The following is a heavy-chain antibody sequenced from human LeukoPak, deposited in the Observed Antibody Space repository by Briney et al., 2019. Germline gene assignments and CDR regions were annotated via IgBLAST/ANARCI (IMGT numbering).Heavy chain of an antibody. CDR2: IKSKTDGGTT. V-gene: IGHV3-15*01. CDR1: GFTFSDYY. Sequence: GGSLRLSCAASGFTFSDYYMSWIRQAPGKGLEWVGRIKSKTDGGTTDYAAPVKGRFTISRDDSKNTLYLQMNSLKTEDTAVYYCTTDGRRLRYFDWLLNDDALDIWGQGTMVTVSS. D-gene: IGHD3-9*01. CDR3: TTDGRRLRYFDWLLNDDALDI. J-gene: IGHJ3*02.